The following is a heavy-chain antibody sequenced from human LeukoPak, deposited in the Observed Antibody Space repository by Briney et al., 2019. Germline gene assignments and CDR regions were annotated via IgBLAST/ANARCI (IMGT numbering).Heavy chain of an antibody. CDR1: GFTFSSYA. V-gene: IGHV3-23*01. Sequence: GGSLRLSCAASGFTFSSYAMSWVRQAPGKGLEWVSAISGSGGSTYYADSVKGRFTISRDNSKNTLYLQMNSLRAEDTAVYYCAKDFVVVPAAIRASYYCYYGMDVWDQGTTVTVSS. CDR3: AKDFVVVPAAIRASYYCYYGMDV. J-gene: IGHJ6*02. CDR2: ISGSGGST. D-gene: IGHD2-2*02.